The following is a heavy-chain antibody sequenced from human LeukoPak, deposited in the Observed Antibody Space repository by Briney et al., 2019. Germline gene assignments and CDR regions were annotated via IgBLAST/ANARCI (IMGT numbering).Heavy chain of an antibody. CDR3: ARDHDFWSGYNWFDP. CDR1: GGSISSSSYY. CDR2: IYNSGST. V-gene: IGHV4-39*07. J-gene: IGHJ5*02. D-gene: IGHD3-3*01. Sequence: SETPSLTCTVSGGSISSSSYYWGWIRQPPGKGLEWIGSIYNSGSTYYNPSLKSRVTISVDTSKNQFSLKLSSVTAADTAVYYCARDHDFWSGYNWFDPWGQGTLVTVSS.